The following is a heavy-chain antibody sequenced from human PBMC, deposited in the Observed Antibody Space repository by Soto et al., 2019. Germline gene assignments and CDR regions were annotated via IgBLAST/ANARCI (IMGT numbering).Heavy chain of an antibody. CDR3: AKTAEAVAGTFYDS. J-gene: IGHJ4*02. D-gene: IGHD6-19*01. V-gene: IGHV3-23*01. CDR2: IGGSGGRP. Sequence: PGGSLRLSCAASQFTFSNYAMGWVRQPPGKGLEWVSAIGGSGGRPHYADSVKGRFTISRDNSKNTLYPQMNSLRAEDTAVYYCAKTAEAVAGTFYDSWGQGTLVTVSS. CDR1: QFTFSNYA.